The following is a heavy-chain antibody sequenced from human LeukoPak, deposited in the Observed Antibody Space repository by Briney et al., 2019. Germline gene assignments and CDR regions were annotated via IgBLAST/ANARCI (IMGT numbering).Heavy chain of an antibody. Sequence: GGSLRLSCAASGFTFSTYSMNWVRQAPGKVLEWVSSISSSSSFIYYADSVKGRFTISRDNAKNSVYLQMNSLRAEDTAVYYCARDSPLSFDIWGQGTMVTVSS. V-gene: IGHV3-21*01. CDR3: ARDSPLSFDI. CDR1: GFTFSTYS. J-gene: IGHJ3*02. CDR2: ISSSSSFI.